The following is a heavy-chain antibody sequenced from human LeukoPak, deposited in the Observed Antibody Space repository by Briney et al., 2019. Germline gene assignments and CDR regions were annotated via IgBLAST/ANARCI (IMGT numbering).Heavy chain of an antibody. CDR1: GVSISSYY. CDR3: ARLTPTTLSLYYYYMDV. D-gene: IGHD2/OR15-2a*01. V-gene: IGHV4-59*01. CDR2: IYYSGST. Sequence: SETLSLTCTVSGVSISSYYWSWIRQPPGKGLEWVGYIYYSGSTNYNPSLKSRVTISVDTSKNQFSLKLSSVTAADTAVYYCARLTPTTLSLYYYYMDVWGKGTTVTVSS. J-gene: IGHJ6*03.